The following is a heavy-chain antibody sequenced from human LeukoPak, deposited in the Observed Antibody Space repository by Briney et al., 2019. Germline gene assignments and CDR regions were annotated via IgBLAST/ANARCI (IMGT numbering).Heavy chain of an antibody. V-gene: IGHV1-46*01. J-gene: IGHJ3*02. CDR1: GYTFGTHW. CDR2: INPSGDFR. D-gene: IGHD3-10*01. Sequence: ASVKVSCKASGYTFGTHWMHWVRQAPGQGLEWMAIINPSGDFRSYAQKFQGRLTVTRDMSTRTVYMELSDLRPEDTAVYYCARDRSYGSDDAFDIWGQGTMVTVSS. CDR3: ARDRSYGSDDAFDI.